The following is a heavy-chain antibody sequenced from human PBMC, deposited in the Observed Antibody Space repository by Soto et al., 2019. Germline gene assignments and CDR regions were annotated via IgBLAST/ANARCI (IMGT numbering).Heavy chain of an antibody. D-gene: IGHD5-12*01. J-gene: IGHJ4*02. Sequence: PSETLSLTCTVSGGSISSYYWSWIRQPPGKGLEWIGYIYYSGSTNYNPSLESRVTISVDTSKNQFSLKLSSVTAADTAVYYCARSDSGYEYYFDYWGQGTLVTVSS. CDR1: GGSISSYY. V-gene: IGHV4-59*01. CDR2: IYYSGST. CDR3: ARSDSGYEYYFDY.